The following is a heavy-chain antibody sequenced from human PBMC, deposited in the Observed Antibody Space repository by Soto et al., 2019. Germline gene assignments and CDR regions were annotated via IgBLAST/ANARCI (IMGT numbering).Heavy chain of an antibody. Sequence: PSETLSLTCTVSGDSISSSYWNWIRQAPGKGLEWIGYTDDTGSTNYNPSLKSRVTISVDTSKNQFSLKLSSVTAADTAVYYCARGNIGVVVPAARYYYYMDVWGKGTTVTVSS. CDR3: ARGNIGVVVPAARYYYYMDV. CDR2: TDDTGST. CDR1: GDSISSSY. D-gene: IGHD2-2*01. V-gene: IGHV4-59*12. J-gene: IGHJ6*03.